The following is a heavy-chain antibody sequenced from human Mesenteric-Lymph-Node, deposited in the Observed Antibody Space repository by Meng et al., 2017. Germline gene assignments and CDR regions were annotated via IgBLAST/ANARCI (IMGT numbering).Heavy chain of an antibody. V-gene: IGHV4-30-2*01. CDR1: GGSIRSCACS. D-gene: IGHD1-26*01. CDR2: FFHSGIT. J-gene: IGHJ4*02. CDR3: ARDSGSYYEGL. Sequence: QLHPLGPGQRRVERSGTLSPALAASGGSIRSCACSWTWFRQPPGEGLVWIGYFFHSGITHDNPSLKSRVTRCVHRSKNQFSLKLSSVTAADTAVYYCARDSGSYYEGLWGQGTLVTVSS.